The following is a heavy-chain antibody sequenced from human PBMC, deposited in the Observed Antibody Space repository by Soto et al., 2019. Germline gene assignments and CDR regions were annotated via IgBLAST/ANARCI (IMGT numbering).Heavy chain of an antibody. CDR2: IYRDDDK. Sequence: QITLKESGPTLVKPTQTLTLTCTVSGFSLMTDGVGVGWFRQPPGQALEWLALIYRDDDKRYRPSLNSRVPITKDSSKNHVVLTMTNMDPVDTATYYCAYTAPSGRHWETFNYWGQGTLVTVS. V-gene: IGHV2-5*02. J-gene: IGHJ4*02. CDR1: GFSLMTDGVG. CDR3: AYTAPSGRHWETFNY. D-gene: IGHD1-26*01.